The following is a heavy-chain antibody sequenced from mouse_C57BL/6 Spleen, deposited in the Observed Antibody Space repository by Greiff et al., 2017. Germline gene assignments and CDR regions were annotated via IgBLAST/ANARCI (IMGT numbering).Heavy chain of an antibody. Sequence: QVQLQQPGAELVKPGASVKLSCKASGYNFTSYWMQWVKQRPGQGLEWIGEIDPSDSYTNYNQKFKGKATLTVDTSSSTAYMQRSSLTSEDSSVYYCARGGGYYDYGYWYFDVWGTGTTVTVSS. CDR3: ARGGGYYDYGYWYFDV. D-gene: IGHD2-4*01. J-gene: IGHJ1*03. V-gene: IGHV1-50*01. CDR1: GYNFTSYW. CDR2: IDPSDSYT.